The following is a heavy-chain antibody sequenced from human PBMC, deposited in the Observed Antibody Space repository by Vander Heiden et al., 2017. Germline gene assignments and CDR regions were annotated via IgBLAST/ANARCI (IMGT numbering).Heavy chain of an antibody. V-gene: IGHV4-4*07. D-gene: IGHD2-15*01. CDR2: IYTSGST. CDR3: ARVRVGYCSGGSCYSGPYYYYGMDV. J-gene: IGHJ6*02. Sequence: QVQLQESGPGLVKPSETLSLTCTVSGGSISSYYWSWIRQPAGKGLEWIGRIYTSGSTNYNPSRKSRVTMSVDTSKNQFSLKLSSVTAADTAVYYCARVRVGYCSGGSCYSGPYYYYGMDVWGQGTTVTVSS. CDR1: GGSISSYY.